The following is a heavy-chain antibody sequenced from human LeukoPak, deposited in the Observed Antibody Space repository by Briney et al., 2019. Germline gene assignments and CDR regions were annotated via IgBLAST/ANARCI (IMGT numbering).Heavy chain of an antibody. CDR1: GFIFSSYA. CDR2: ISSSGADT. CDR3: AKGATTVTQTYFGS. Sequence: SGGSLRLSCAASGFIFSSYAMNWVRQAPGKGLELVSGISSSGADTYYADSVKGRFIISRDNSEKTLHLQLNSLRVEDTAIYYCAKGATTVTQTYFGSWGQGALVTVSS. D-gene: IGHD4-11*01. V-gene: IGHV3-23*01. J-gene: IGHJ4*02.